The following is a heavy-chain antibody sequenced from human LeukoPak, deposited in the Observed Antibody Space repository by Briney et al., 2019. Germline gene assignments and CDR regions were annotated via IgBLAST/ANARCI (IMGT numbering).Heavy chain of an antibody. Sequence: GGSLRLSCAASGFTFSDYYMTWIRRAPGKGLEWVSYISTTSGFTNYADSVRGRFTISRDNSKNTLYLQMNSLRAEDTAVYYCARESTMVRGVTTTYYYGMDVWGQGTTVTVSS. D-gene: IGHD3-10*01. CDR3: ARESTMVRGVTTTYYYGMDV. V-gene: IGHV3-11*06. CDR1: GFTFSDYY. J-gene: IGHJ6*02. CDR2: ISTTSGFT.